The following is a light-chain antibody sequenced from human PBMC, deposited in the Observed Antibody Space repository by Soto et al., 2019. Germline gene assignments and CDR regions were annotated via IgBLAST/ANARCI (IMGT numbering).Light chain of an antibody. CDR3: HSRA. Sequence: TQSPGTLSASVGDEVTITCRASQTISRWLAWYQQKPGRAPKLLIYDASTLESGVPSRFSGSGSETEFTLTISRLQPDDFATYFCHSRAFGQGTRLEIK. V-gene: IGKV1-5*01. CDR2: DAS. CDR1: QTISRW. J-gene: IGKJ5*01.